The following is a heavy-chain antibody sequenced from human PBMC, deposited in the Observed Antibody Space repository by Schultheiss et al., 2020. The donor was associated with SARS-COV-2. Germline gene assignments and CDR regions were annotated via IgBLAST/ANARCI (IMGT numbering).Heavy chain of an antibody. Sequence: SETLSLTCTVSGGSVSSGSYYWSWIRQPPGKGLEWIGHTSYSGSTDYNPSLKSRVTMSVDTSKNHFSLKLNSVTAADTAVYYCARGGGDYGDGGPFDYWGQGTLVTVSS. CDR2: TSYSGST. D-gene: IGHD4-17*01. CDR3: ARGGGDYGDGGPFDY. CDR1: GGSVSSGSYY. V-gene: IGHV4-61*03. J-gene: IGHJ4*02.